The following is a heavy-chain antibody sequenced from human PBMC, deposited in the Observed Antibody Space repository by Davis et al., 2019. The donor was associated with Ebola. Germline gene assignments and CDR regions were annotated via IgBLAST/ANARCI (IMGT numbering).Heavy chain of an antibody. CDR2: FSYGDNT. V-gene: IGHV4-39*01. D-gene: IGHD2-2*02. Sequence: MPSETLSLTCTVSGASISSRSYYWGWIRQPPGKGLEWVGSFSYGDNTHYYNPSLRSRVTISVDTSRNQFSLKLSSVTAADTAVYYCARLQLYYNWFDPWGQGTLVTVSS. CDR1: GASISSRSYY. CDR3: ARLQLYYNWFDP. J-gene: IGHJ5*02.